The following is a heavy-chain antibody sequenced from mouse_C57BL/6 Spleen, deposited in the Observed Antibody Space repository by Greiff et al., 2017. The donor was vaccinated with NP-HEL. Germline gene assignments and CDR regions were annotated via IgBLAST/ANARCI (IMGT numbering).Heavy chain of an antibody. CDR2: ISHKANGYTT. Sequence: EVQLVESGGGLVQPGGSLSLSCAASGFTFTDYYMSWVRQPPGKALEWLGFISHKANGYTTEYSASVKGRFTISRANSQSILYLQMNALRAEDSATYYCARWEGAWFAYWGQGTLVTVSA. V-gene: IGHV7-3*01. CDR3: ARWEGAWFAY. CDR1: GFTFTDYY. J-gene: IGHJ3*01.